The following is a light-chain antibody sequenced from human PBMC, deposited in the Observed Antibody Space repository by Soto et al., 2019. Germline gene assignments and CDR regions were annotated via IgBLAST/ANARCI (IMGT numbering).Light chain of an antibody. CDR1: QTFTTSS. V-gene: IGKV3-11*01. J-gene: IGKJ5*01. CDR3: QQRSNWPLIT. CDR2: GAS. Sequence: EIVLTQSPGTLSLSPGERATLSCRAIQTFTTSSLAWYQQKPGQAPRLLISGASNRATGIPARFSGSGSGTDFTLTISSLEPEDFAVYYCQQRSNWPLITFGQGTRLEI.